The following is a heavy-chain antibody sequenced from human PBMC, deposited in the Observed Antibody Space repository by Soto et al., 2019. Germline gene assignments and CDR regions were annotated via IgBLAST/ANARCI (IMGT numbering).Heavy chain of an antibody. CDR1: GFTFSVMA. Sequence: GGSLNPSCQASGFTFSVMAMAGSRKAPGKGLEWVAVISYDGSNKYYADSVKGRFTISRDNSKNTLYLQMNSLRAEDTAVYYCARGRRDGYNFGYWGQGTLVTVSS. CDR2: ISYDGSNK. V-gene: IGHV3-30-3*01. CDR3: ARGRRDGYNFGY. J-gene: IGHJ4*02. D-gene: IGHD5-12*01.